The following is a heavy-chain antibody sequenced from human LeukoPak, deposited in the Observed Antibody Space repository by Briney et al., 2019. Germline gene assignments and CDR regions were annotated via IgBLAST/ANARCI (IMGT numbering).Heavy chain of an antibody. CDR2: ISGCGGST. Sequence: GGSLRLSCAASGFTFSSYAMSWVRQAPGKGLEWVSAISGCGGSTYYADSVKGRFTISRDNSKNSLYLQMNSLRAEGTAVYYCARNYGGNSGWDYWGQGTLVTVSS. CDR3: ARNYGGNSGWDY. J-gene: IGHJ4*02. V-gene: IGHV3-23*01. D-gene: IGHD4-23*01. CDR1: GFTFSSYA.